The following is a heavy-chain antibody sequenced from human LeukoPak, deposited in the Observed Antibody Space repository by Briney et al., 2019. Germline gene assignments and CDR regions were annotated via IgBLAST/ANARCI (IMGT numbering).Heavy chain of an antibody. Sequence: GGSLRLSCAASGFTFSSYAMGWVRQAPGKGLEWVSGISGTGGRTLYADSVKGRFTISRDSSKNILSLQMNSLRAEDTAVYYCAKTRHGIAGDYWGQGTLVTVSS. D-gene: IGHD6-13*01. CDR2: ISGTGGRT. V-gene: IGHV3-23*01. J-gene: IGHJ4*02. CDR1: GFTFSSYA. CDR3: AKTRHGIAGDY.